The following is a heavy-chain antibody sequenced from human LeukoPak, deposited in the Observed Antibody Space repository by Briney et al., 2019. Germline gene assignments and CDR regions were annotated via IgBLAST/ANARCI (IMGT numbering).Heavy chain of an antibody. V-gene: IGHV3-7*01. CDR3: ARDIVVVPAAMQFYYYYGMDV. J-gene: IGHJ6*02. D-gene: IGHD2-2*01. Sequence: PGGSLRLSCAASGFTFSSYWMSWVRQAPGKGLEWVSNIKQDGSEKYYVDSVKGRFTISRDNAKNSLYLQMNSLSAEDTAVYYCARDIVVVPAAMQFYYYYGMDVWGQGTTVTVSS. CDR2: IKQDGSEK. CDR1: GFTFSSYW.